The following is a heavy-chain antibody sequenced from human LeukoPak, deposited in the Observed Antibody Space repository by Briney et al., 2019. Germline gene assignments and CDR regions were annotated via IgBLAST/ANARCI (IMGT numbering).Heavy chain of an antibody. CDR3: AREGRVAIIDY. CDR1: GGSISSYY. Sequence: SETLSLTCTVSGGSISSYYWSWIRQPPGKGLEWIGYIYYSGSTNYNPSLKSRVTILVDTSKNQFSLKLSSVTAADTAVYYCAREGRVAIIDYWGQGTLVTVSS. V-gene: IGHV4-59*01. D-gene: IGHD3-22*01. J-gene: IGHJ4*02. CDR2: IYYSGST.